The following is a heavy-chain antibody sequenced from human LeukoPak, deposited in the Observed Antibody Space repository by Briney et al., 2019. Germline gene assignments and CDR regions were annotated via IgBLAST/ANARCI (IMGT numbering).Heavy chain of an antibody. J-gene: IGHJ4*02. D-gene: IGHD3-10*01. CDR2: IWYDGSNK. CDR1: GFTFSSYG. V-gene: IGHV3-33*01. Sequence: GGSLRLSCAASGFTFSSYGMHWVRQAPGKGLEWVAVIWYDGSNKYYADSVKGRFTISRDNSKNTLYLQMNSLRAEDTAVYYCARECSDDGSYYFDYWGQGTLVTVSS. CDR3: ARECSDDGSYYFDY.